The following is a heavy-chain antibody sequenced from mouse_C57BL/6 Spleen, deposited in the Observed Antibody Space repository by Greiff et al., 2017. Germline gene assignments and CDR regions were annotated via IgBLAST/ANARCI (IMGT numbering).Heavy chain of an antibody. D-gene: IGHD3-2*02. Sequence: EVQGVESGGDLVKPGGSLKLSCAASGFTFSSYGMSWVRQTPDKRLEWVATISSGGSYTYYPDSVKGRFTISRDNAKNTLYLQMSSLKSEDTAMYYCARHEAEYAMDYWGQGTSVTVSS. J-gene: IGHJ4*01. V-gene: IGHV5-6*01. CDR3: ARHEAEYAMDY. CDR2: ISSGGSYT. CDR1: GFTFSSYG.